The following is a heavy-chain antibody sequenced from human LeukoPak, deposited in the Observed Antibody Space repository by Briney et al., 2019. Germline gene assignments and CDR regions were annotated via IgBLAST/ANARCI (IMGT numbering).Heavy chain of an antibody. J-gene: IGHJ4*02. CDR2: ISSSSSYI. Sequence: GGSLRLSCSASGFTFSSYSMNWVRQAPGKGLEWVSSISSSSSYIYYADSVKGRFTISRDNAKNSLYLQMNSLRAEDTAVYYCARVLTGEFDYWGQGTLVTVSS. CDR3: ARVLTGEFDY. D-gene: IGHD1-20*01. CDR1: GFTFSSYS. V-gene: IGHV3-21*01.